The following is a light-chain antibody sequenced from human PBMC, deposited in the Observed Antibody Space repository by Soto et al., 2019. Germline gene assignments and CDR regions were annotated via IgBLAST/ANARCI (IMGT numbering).Light chain of an antibody. CDR2: GSS. Sequence: EVVLTQSTGTLSLSPGERATLSCRASQSIINNYLAWYQQRPGQSPRILIYGSSDRAPGIPGRFRGSGSGTDFTLTSSRLESVFLAVYYCHQYGSSPPYTFGQGTKVEI. CDR3: HQYGSSPPYT. V-gene: IGKV3-20*01. J-gene: IGKJ2*01. CDR1: QSIINNY.